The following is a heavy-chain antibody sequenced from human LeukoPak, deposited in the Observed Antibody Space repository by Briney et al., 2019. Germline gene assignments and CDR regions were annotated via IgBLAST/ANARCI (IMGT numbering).Heavy chain of an antibody. J-gene: IGHJ5*02. CDR1: GGSISSYY. Sequence: SETLSLTCTVSGGSISSYYWNWIRQPPGKGLEWIGHIYYIGSTDYNPSLKSRVTISVDTSKNQFSLKLSSVTAADTAVYYCARAGRSSSWRNWFDPWGQGTLVTVSS. CDR3: ARAGRSSSWRNWFDP. CDR2: IYYIGST. V-gene: IGHV4-59*01. D-gene: IGHD6-13*01.